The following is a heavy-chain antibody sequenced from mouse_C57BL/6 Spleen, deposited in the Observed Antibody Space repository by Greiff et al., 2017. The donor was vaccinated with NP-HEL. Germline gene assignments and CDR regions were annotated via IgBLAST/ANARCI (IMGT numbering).Heavy chain of an antibody. CDR3: ARYAITTVSDY. CDR2: IDPSDSYT. D-gene: IGHD1-1*01. CDR1: GYTFTSYW. V-gene: IGHV1-50*01. J-gene: IGHJ2*01. Sequence: VQLQQPGAELVKPGASVKLSCKASGYTFTSYWMQWVKQRPGQGLEWIGEIDPSDSYTNYNQKFKGKATLTVDTSSSTAYMQLSSLTSEDSAVYYCARYAITTVSDYWGQGTTLTVSS.